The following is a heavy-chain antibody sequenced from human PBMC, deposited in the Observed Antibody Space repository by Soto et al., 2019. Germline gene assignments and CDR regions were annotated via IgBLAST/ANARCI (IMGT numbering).Heavy chain of an antibody. CDR1: GDSVSSNSAA. J-gene: IGHJ6*02. D-gene: IGHD6-6*01. CDR3: ARDRWQLVPAYYYYGMDV. Sequence: QVQLQQSGPGLVKPSQTLSLTCAISGDSVSSNSAAWNWIRQSPSRGLEWRGRTYYRSKWYNDYAVSVKSRITINPDTSKNQFSLQLNSVTPEDTAVYYCARDRWQLVPAYYYYGMDVWGQGTTVTVSS. CDR2: TYYRSKWYN. V-gene: IGHV6-1*01.